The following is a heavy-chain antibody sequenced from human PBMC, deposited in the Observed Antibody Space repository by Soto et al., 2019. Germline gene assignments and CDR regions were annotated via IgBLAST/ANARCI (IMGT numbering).Heavy chain of an antibody. D-gene: IGHD3-22*01. V-gene: IGHV1-18*01. CDR1: GYTFTSYG. J-gene: IGHJ4*02. CDR3: ARERLPYYYDSSGYLDY. CDR2: ISAYNGNT. Sequence: QVQLVQSGAEVKKPGASVKVSCKASGYTFTSYGISWVRQAPGQGLEWMGWISAYNGNTNYAQKLQGRVTMTTDTSQSTAYMELRSLRSDDTAVYYCARERLPYYYDSSGYLDYWGQGTLVTVSS.